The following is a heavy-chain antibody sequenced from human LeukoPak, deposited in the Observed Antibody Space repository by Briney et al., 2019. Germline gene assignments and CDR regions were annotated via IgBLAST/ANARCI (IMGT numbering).Heavy chain of an antibody. CDR3: ARGPYHYDSSGYYHPDY. CDR1: GYTFASYS. Sequence: ASVKVSCKASGYTFASYSMHWVRQAPGQGLEWMGVINPSGGSTGYAQKFQGRVTMTGDMSTSTVYMDLRSLRSEDTAVYYCARGPYHYDSSGYYHPDYWGQGTLVTVSS. CDR2: INPSGGST. V-gene: IGHV1-46*01. D-gene: IGHD3-22*01. J-gene: IGHJ4*02.